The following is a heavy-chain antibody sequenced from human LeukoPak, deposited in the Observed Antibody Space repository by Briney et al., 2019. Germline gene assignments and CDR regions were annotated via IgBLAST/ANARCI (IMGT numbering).Heavy chain of an antibody. Sequence: PSETLSLTCTVSGASTKNKFYVWGWIRQSPGKEMEWIGSVFYNGNTYYNPSFKSRASISLETSQPQFSLKLTSVTAADTAVYYCARRTPSSTLTRFDPWGQGTLVTVSS. CDR2: VFYNGNT. CDR3: ARRTPSSTLTRFDP. CDR1: GASTKNKFYV. J-gene: IGHJ5*02. D-gene: IGHD5-24*01. V-gene: IGHV4-39*01.